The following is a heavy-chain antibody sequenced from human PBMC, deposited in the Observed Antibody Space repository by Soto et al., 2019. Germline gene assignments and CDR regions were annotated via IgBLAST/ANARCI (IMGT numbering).Heavy chain of an antibody. J-gene: IGHJ6*02. D-gene: IGHD2-15*01. V-gene: IGHV3-15*01. Sequence: GGSLRLSCAASGFTVSSNYMSWVLHAPGKGLEWGGRCKRQTDGGTIDYAAPVKGRFTIARDDSKNRLYLQMGSLKTEDTARYYCTTEPDPRDRSGGTLYLVIDYPDYCKDVWDQGTTVTVTS. CDR2: CKRQTDGGTI. CDR3: TTEPDPRDRSGGTLYLVIDYPDYCKDV. CDR1: GFTVSSNY.